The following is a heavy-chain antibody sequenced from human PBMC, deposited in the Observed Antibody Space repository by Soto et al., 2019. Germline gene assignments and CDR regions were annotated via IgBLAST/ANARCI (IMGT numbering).Heavy chain of an antibody. J-gene: IGHJ3*02. D-gene: IGHD3-10*01. CDR3: ARWKVRGVTSLDAFDI. CDR2: ISSSSSYI. Sequence: PGGSLRLSCAASGFTFSSYAMSWVRQAPGKGLEWVSSISSSSSYIYYADSVKGRFAISRDNAKNTLYLQMNSLRAEDTAVYYCARWKVRGVTSLDAFDIWGQGTMVTVSS. CDR1: GFTFSSYA. V-gene: IGHV3-21*01.